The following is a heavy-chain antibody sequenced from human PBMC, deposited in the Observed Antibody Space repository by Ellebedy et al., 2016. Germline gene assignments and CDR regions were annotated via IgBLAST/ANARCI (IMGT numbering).Heavy chain of an antibody. Sequence: ASVKVSCKASGYAFTSYYMHWVRQAPGQGLEWMGWINAGNGNTKYSQKFQGRVSINRDTSASTAYMELSSLRSEDTAVYYCARGIITAVGLQPNFDYWGQGALVTVSS. D-gene: IGHD6-13*01. V-gene: IGHV1-3*01. CDR1: GYAFTSYY. CDR2: INAGNGNT. J-gene: IGHJ4*02. CDR3: ARGIITAVGLQPNFDY.